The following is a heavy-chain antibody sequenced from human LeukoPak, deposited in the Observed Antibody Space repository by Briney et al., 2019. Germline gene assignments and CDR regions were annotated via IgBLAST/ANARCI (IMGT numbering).Heavy chain of an antibody. Sequence: GGSLRLSCAASGFTFSSYAMSWVRQAPGKGLEWVSAISGSGGSTYYADSVKGRFTISRDNSKNTLYLQMNSLRAEDTAVYYCAKDLSFVIPYNWFDPWAREPWSPSPQ. J-gene: IGHJ5*02. CDR1: GFTFSSYA. D-gene: IGHD2/OR15-2a*01. V-gene: IGHV3-23*01. CDR2: ISGSGGST. CDR3: AKDLSFVIPYNWFDP.